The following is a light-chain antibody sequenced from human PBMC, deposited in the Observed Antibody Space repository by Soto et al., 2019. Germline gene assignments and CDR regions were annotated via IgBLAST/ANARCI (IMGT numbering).Light chain of an antibody. CDR3: QQYGSSPPFT. J-gene: IGKJ3*01. CDR2: GAS. Sequence: EIVLTQSPGTLSLSPGERATLSCRASQSVNNNYLAWYQQKPGQAPRLLIYGASSRATDIPDKFSGSGSGTDFSLTISRLEPEDFAVYSCQQYGSSPPFTFGPGTKVDVK. V-gene: IGKV3-20*01. CDR1: QSVNNNY.